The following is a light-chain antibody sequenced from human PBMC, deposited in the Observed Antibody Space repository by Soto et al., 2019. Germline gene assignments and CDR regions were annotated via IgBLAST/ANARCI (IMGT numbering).Light chain of an antibody. V-gene: IGKV1-27*01. Sequence: DIQMTXXPSSLSASVGDRVTITCRASQGSSNYLAWYQQKPGKVPKLLIYSASTLQLGVPSRLSGSGSGTDFTLTISSLQPVDVATYYCKKHNSAPFTFGPGTKVAIK. J-gene: IGKJ3*01. CDR3: KKHNSAPFT. CDR1: QGSSNY. CDR2: SAS.